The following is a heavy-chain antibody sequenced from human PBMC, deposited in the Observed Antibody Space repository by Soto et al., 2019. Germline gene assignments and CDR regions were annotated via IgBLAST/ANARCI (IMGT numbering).Heavy chain of an antibody. CDR3: AADESSGAYGDPYYYYMDV. J-gene: IGHJ6*03. D-gene: IGHD4-17*01. Sequence: ASVKVSCKASGFTFTSSAMQWVRQARGQRLEWIGWIVVGSGNTNYAQKFQERVTITRDMSTSTAYMELSSLRSEDTAVYYCAADESSGAYGDPYYYYMDVWGKGTTVTVSS. CDR2: IVVGSGNT. CDR1: GFTFTSSA. V-gene: IGHV1-58*02.